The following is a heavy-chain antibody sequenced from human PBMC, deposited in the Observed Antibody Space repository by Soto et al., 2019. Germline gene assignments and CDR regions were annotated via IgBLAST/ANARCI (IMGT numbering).Heavy chain of an antibody. J-gene: IGHJ6*02. CDR3: ARDTVFYGLDV. Sequence: EVQLVESGGGLVQPGGSLRLSCAASGCTFNTYWMSWVRQAPGKGLEWVANIKEDGSDKYYVGSVKGRFTISRDNAKKSLSLQMHSLRVEATAVYYCARDTVFYGLDVWGQGTTVIVSS. CDR1: GCTFNTYW. CDR2: IKEDGSDK. V-gene: IGHV3-7*01.